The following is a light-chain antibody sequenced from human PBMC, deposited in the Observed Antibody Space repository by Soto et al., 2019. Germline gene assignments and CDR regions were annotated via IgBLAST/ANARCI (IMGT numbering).Light chain of an antibody. CDR1: QRIDRY. V-gene: IGKV1-5*01. CDR3: QQYKDGAWT. Sequence: DIQLTQSPSTLSASVGDRVTVTCRASQRIDRYLAWYQQKPGKAPKLLVYDASTLEGGVPSSFSGSGSATEFILTISGLQPDDFATYYCQQYKDGAWTFGQGTRVEIK. CDR2: DAS. J-gene: IGKJ1*01.